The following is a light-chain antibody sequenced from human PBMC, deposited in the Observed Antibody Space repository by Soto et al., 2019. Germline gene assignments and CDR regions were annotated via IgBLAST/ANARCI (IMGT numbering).Light chain of an antibody. V-gene: IGKV3-15*01. J-gene: IGKJ5*01. CDR3: QQYDDWPIT. CDR2: DGS. Sequence: EIGMTQSPDTVYVSPGERATLSCRASQSVRSNLAWYQHKPGQAPRLLIYDGSTRALGIPARFSGSESGTEFTLTISSLQSEDFAVYFCQQYDDWPITFGQGTRLDIK. CDR1: QSVRSN.